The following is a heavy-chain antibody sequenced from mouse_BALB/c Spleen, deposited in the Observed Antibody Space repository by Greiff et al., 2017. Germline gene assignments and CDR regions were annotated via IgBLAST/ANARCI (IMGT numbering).Heavy chain of an antibody. J-gene: IGHJ4*01. D-gene: IGHD2-14*01. V-gene: IGHV1-59*01. CDR2: IHPSDSAT. Sequence: VQLQQPGPDLVRPGPSVYLSCNASGYSFTSYWLNWVKQRPGQGLEWIGMIHPSDSATRLNQKFKDKATLTVDTSSSTAYMQLSSPTSEDSAVYYCARHYRYDYAMDYWGQGTSVTVSA. CDR3: ARHYRYDYAMDY. CDR1: GYSFTSYW.